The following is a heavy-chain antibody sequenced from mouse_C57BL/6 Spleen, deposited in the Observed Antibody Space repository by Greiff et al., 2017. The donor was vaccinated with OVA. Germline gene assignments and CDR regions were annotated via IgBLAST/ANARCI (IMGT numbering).Heavy chain of an antibody. CDR3: ARGSYSNYFDY. CDR1: GYTFTDYY. D-gene: IGHD2-5*01. J-gene: IGHJ2*01. V-gene: IGHV1-26*01. CDR2: INPNNGGT. Sequence: EVKLQQSGPELVKPGASVKISCKASGYTFTDYYMNWVKQSHGKSLEWIGDINPNNGGTSYNQKFKGKATLTVDKSSSTAYMELRSLTSEDSAVYYCARGSYSNYFDYWGQGTTLTVSS.